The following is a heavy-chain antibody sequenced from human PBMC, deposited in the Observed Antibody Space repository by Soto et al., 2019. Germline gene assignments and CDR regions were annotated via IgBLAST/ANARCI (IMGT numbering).Heavy chain of an antibody. J-gene: IGHJ4*02. V-gene: IGHV1-18*01. D-gene: IGHD3-10*01. Sequence: GASVKVSCKASGYTFASYGISWVRQAPGQGLEWMGWISAYNGNTNYAQKLQGRVTMTTDTSTSTAYMELRSLRSDDTAVYYCARDYGSGSYYIPVTFDYWGQGTLVTVSS. CDR1: GYTFASYG. CDR3: ARDYGSGSYYIPVTFDY. CDR2: ISAYNGNT.